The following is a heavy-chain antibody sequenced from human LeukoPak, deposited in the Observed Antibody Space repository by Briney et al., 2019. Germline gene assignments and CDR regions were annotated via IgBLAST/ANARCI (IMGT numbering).Heavy chain of an antibody. J-gene: IGHJ4*02. V-gene: IGHV3-23*01. CDR2: ITHSADRT. CDR3: ARDPRPGYGGGWYYFDS. Sequence: PGGSPRLSCAASGFIFSTYAMSWVRQVPGKGLEWVSSITHSADRTYYADSVKGRFTVSRDNSRNTLFLQMNSLRAEDTAIYYCARDPRPGYGGGWYYFDSWGQGTLVTVSS. CDR1: GFIFSTYA. D-gene: IGHD6-19*01.